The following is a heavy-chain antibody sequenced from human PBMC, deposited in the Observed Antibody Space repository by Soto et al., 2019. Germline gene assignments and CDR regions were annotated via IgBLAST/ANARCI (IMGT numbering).Heavy chain of an antibody. J-gene: IGHJ6*03. Sequence: SETLSLTCTVSGGSISSYYWSWIRQPPGKGLEWIGYIYYSGSTNYNPSLKSRVTISVDTSKNQFSLKLSSVTAADTAVYYCARAVRRGYSYGFGDYYYMDVWGKGTTVTVSS. V-gene: IGHV4-59*01. CDR3: ARAVRRGYSYGFGDYYYMDV. D-gene: IGHD5-18*01. CDR2: IYYSGST. CDR1: GGSISSYY.